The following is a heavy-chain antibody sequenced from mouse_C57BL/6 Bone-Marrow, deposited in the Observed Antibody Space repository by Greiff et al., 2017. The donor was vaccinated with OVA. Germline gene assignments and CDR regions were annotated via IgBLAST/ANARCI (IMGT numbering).Heavy chain of an antibody. J-gene: IGHJ1*03. Sequence: DVMLVESGGGLVKPGGSLKLSCAASGFTFSSYTMSWVRQTPEKRLEWVATISGGGGNTYYPDSVKGRFTISRDNAKNTLYLQMSSLRSEDTALYYCARHEVPHRDFDVWGTGTTVTVSS. V-gene: IGHV5-9*01. CDR3: ARHEVPHRDFDV. CDR2: ISGGGGNT. CDR1: GFTFSSYT. D-gene: IGHD2-14*01.